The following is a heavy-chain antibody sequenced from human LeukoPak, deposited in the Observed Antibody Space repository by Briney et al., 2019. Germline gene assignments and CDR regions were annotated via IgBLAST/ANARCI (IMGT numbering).Heavy chain of an antibody. CDR1: RFTFSSYG. J-gene: IGHJ4*02. CDR2: ISYDGSNK. Sequence: GRSLRLSCAASRFTFSSYGMHWVRQAPGKGLEWVAVISYDGSNKYYADSAKGRFTISRDNSKNTLYLQMNSLRAEDTAVYYCEKDQGITMTSYFDYWGQGTLVTVSS. V-gene: IGHV3-30*18. D-gene: IGHD3-22*01. CDR3: EKDQGITMTSYFDY.